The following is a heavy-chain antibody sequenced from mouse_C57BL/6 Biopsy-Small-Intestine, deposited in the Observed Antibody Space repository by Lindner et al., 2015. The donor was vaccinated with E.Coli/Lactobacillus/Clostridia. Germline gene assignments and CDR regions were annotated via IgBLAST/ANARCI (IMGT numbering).Heavy chain of an antibody. Sequence: SVKVSCKASGYTFTSFALHWVRQAPGQRPEWMGWINAGNGYTKVSQKLQDRVTITRDTSATTTYMELSSLTSEDTAIYYCSRGSGRGWTGASDLDYWGQGTLVTVSS. J-gene: IGHJ4*01. CDR3: SRGSGRGWTGASDLDY. V-gene: IGHV1-4*01. D-gene: IGHD1-3*01. CDR2: INAGNGYT. CDR1: GYTFTSFA.